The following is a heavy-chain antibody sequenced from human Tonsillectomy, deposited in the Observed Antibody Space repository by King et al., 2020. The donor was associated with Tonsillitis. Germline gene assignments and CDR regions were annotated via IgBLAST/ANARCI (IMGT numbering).Heavy chain of an antibody. CDR3: VRDDKCAFDI. V-gene: IGHV3-48*01. J-gene: IGHJ3*02. D-gene: IGHD3-22*01. Sequence: VQLVEFGGGLVQPGGSLRVSCAASGFAFSTYPMNWVRQAPGKGQEWVSNIRSDTCGTTYADSVKGRFTISRDNAKNSLSPQMNSLRAEDTAVYYCVRDDKCAFDIWGQGTLVTVSS. CDR1: GFAFSTYP. CDR2: IRSDTCGT.